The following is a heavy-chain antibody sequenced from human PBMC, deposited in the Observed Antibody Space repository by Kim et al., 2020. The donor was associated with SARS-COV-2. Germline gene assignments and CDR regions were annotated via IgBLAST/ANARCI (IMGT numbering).Heavy chain of an antibody. D-gene: IGHD5-18*01. CDR3: ARGQRRYSYGSIPYFDY. V-gene: IGHV3-7*04. Sequence: VKCLFTISRDNAKNSLYLQMNSLRAEDTAVYYCARGQRRYSYGSIPYFDYWGQGTLVTVSS. J-gene: IGHJ4*02.